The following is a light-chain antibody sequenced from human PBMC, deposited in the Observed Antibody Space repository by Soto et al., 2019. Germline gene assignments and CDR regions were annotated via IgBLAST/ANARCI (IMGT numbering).Light chain of an antibody. CDR1: QSVSSY. V-gene: IGKV3-11*01. CDR2: DAS. Sequence: EIVLTQSQATLSLSPGERATLSCRASQSVSSYLACYQQQPGQAPRLLIYDASNRATGIPARFSGSGSGTDFTLTISSLEPEDFAVYYCQQRSNWTFGQGTKVEIK. J-gene: IGKJ1*01. CDR3: QQRSNWT.